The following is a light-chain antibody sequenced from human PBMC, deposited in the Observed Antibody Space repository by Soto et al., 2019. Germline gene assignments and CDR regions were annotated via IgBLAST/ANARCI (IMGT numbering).Light chain of an antibody. V-gene: IGKV1-39*01. CDR1: QSISNR. CDR2: SAS. Sequence: DIQMTQSPSSLSAYVGDRVTITCRASQSISNRLNWYQQQPGKAPKLLIYSASTLESGVPSRFSGSGSGTDFALTIYSLQPEDFATYYFQQSYTTLISFVPGTKVDIK. J-gene: IGKJ3*01. CDR3: QQSYTTLIS.